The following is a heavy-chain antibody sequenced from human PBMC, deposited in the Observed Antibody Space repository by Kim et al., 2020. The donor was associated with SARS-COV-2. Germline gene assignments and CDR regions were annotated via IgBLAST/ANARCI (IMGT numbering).Heavy chain of an antibody. Sequence: SETLSLTCAVSGGSISSSNWCSWVRQPPGKGLEWIGEIYHSGSTNYNPSLKSRVTISVDKSKNQFSLKLSSVTAADTAVYYCAISSGWERGPFDYWGQGTLVTVSS. CDR2: IYHSGST. CDR3: AISSGWERGPFDY. J-gene: IGHJ4*02. V-gene: IGHV4-4*02. D-gene: IGHD6-19*01. CDR1: GGSISSSNW.